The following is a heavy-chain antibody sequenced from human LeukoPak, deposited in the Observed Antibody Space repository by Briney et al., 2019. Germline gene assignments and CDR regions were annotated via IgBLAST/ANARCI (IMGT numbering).Heavy chain of an antibody. CDR2: ISYDGSNK. D-gene: IGHD1-26*01. CDR1: GFTFSSYG. Sequence: GGSLRLSRAASGFTFSSYGMHWVRQAPGKGLEWVAVISYDGSNKYYADSVKGRFTISRDNSKNTLYLQMNSLRAEDTAVYYCAKTGIVGATGVFYGMDVWGQGTTVTVSS. V-gene: IGHV3-30*18. J-gene: IGHJ6*02. CDR3: AKTGIVGATGVFYGMDV.